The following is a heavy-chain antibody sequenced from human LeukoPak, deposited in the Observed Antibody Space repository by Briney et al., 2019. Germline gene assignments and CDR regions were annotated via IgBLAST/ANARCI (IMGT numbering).Heavy chain of an antibody. Sequence: SETLSLTCTVSGGSISDHYWSWIRHPPRQGLEYLGYTHYSGSTDSNPSLKSRVTISVDTSKNQFSLRLSSVTAADTAVYYCAKFGNYPVHVSYSYYYLDVWGKGTTVTVSS. J-gene: IGHJ6*03. D-gene: IGHD1-7*01. CDR3: AKFGNYPVHVSYSYYYLDV. CDR2: THYSGST. CDR1: GGSISDHY. V-gene: IGHV4-59*11.